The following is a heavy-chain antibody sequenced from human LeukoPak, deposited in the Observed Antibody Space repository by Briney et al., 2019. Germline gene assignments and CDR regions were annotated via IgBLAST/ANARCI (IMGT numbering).Heavy chain of an antibody. CDR2: ISGSGGST. Sequence: GGSLRLSCAASGFTFSSYAMSWVRQAPGKGLEWVSAISGSGGSTYYADPVKGRFTISRDNSKNTLYLQMSSLRAEDTAVYYCAKAGYCSSTSCHQDAFDIWGQGTMVTVSS. J-gene: IGHJ3*02. CDR3: AKAGYCSSTSCHQDAFDI. D-gene: IGHD2-2*01. V-gene: IGHV3-23*01. CDR1: GFTFSSYA.